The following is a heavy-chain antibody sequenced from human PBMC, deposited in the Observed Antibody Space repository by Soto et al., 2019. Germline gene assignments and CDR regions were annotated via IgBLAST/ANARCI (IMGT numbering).Heavy chain of an antibody. J-gene: IGHJ4*02. CDR3: AGISYFDY. CDR1: GYSFTSYW. Sequence: EVQLVQSGAEVKKPGESLRISCKGSGYSFTSYWISWVRQMPGKGLEWMGRIDPSDSYTNYSPSFQGHVTISADKSIRHGQLAGSRLKALDPALVFCAGISYFDYWGQGTLVTVSS. V-gene: IGHV5-10-1*01. CDR2: IDPSDSYT.